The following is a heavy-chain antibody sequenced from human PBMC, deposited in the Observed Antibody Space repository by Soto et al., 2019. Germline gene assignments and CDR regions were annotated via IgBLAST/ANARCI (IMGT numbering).Heavy chain of an antibody. V-gene: IGHV3-33*01. CDR3: AMPPPVLRGLYNYAMDV. CDR1: GFTFGTYG. Sequence: PGGSLRLSCAASGFTFGTYGMHWVRQAPGKGLEWVSVIWFDGSNKTYADSVKGRFTISRDNSKSMLYLQMNSLRAEDTAVYYCAMPPPVLRGLYNYAMDVWGQGTTVTVSS. D-gene: IGHD3-10*01. CDR2: IWFDGSNK. J-gene: IGHJ6*02.